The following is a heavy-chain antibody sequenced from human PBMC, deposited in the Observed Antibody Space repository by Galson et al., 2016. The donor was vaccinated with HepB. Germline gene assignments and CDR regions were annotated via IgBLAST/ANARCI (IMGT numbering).Heavy chain of an antibody. Sequence: SLRLSCAASGLTFGMYWMIWVRQAPGKGLKWVAGIKPDGSERYYVDSVKGRFTISRDSAKNSLYLQMNSLRAEDTAVYYCRVKPEGRDFDYWGQGTLVTVSS. D-gene: IGHD3-10*01. CDR2: IKPDGSER. J-gene: IGHJ4*02. V-gene: IGHV3-7*01. CDR3: RVKPEGRDFDY. CDR1: GLTFGMYW.